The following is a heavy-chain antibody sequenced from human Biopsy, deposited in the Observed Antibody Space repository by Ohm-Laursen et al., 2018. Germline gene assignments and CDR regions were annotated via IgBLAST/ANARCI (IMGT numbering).Heavy chain of an antibody. J-gene: IGHJ4*02. CDR1: GFTFSDYY. Sequence: SLRLSCTASGFTFSDYYMSWIRQAPGKGLEFISYISSSSSTISYADSVKGRFTISRDNAKKSLYLQLNSLRDEDTAVYYCATAIDRRFDYWGQGTLVTVSS. CDR3: ATAIDRRFDY. D-gene: IGHD3-22*01. V-gene: IGHV3-11*01. CDR2: ISSSSSTI.